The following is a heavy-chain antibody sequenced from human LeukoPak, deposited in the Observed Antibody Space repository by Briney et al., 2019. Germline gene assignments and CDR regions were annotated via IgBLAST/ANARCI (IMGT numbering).Heavy chain of an antibody. D-gene: IGHD2-15*01. CDR3: ARGLRWYCSGGSCYAYYYYGMDV. CDR1: GGSFSGYY. CDR2: INHSGST. J-gene: IGHJ6*02. Sequence: SETLSLTCAVYGGSFSGYYWSWIRQPPGKGLEWIGEINHSGSTNYNPSLKSRVTISVDTSKNQFSLKLSSVTAADTAVYYCARGLRWYCSGGSCYAYYYYGMDVWGQGTTVTVSS. V-gene: IGHV4-34*01.